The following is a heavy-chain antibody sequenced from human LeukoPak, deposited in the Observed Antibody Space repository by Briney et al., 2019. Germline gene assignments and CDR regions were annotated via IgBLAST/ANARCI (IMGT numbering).Heavy chain of an antibody. Sequence: GGSLRLSCAASGFTFSTYCMHWYRQAPGKGLEWVGDINQDASEINYVDSVRGRFTISRDNAKNSLHLQMNSLRAEDTAVYYCATDRDNSDWQKRFDSWGQGTLVTVSS. V-gene: IGHV3-7*01. D-gene: IGHD2-21*02. CDR3: ATDRDNSDWQKRFDS. CDR2: INQDASEI. J-gene: IGHJ4*02. CDR1: GFTFSTYC.